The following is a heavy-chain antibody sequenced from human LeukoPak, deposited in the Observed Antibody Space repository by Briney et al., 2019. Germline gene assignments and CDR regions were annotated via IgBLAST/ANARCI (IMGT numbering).Heavy chain of an antibody. D-gene: IGHD6-13*01. CDR1: GFTLSNYE. J-gene: IGHJ4*02. Sequence: GGSLRLSCAASGFTLSNYEMNWVGRTPGKGLGWWSYISDHGKSRNYVDSVKGRFTIPRDNAKNSLYLQMSSLRVEDTAVYFCARARIAAPLLDDWGQGTLVTVSS. V-gene: IGHV3-48*03. CDR2: ISDHGKSR. CDR3: ARARIAAPLLDD.